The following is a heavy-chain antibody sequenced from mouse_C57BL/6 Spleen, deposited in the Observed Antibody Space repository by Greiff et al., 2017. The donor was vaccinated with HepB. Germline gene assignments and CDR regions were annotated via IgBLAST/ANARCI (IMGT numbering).Heavy chain of an antibody. CDR2: ISSGGSYT. V-gene: IGHV5-6*02. Sequence: EVKLVESGGDLVKPGGSLKLSCAASGFTFSSYGMSWVRQTPDKRLEWVATISSGGSYTYYPDSVKGRFTISRDNAKNTLYLQMSSLKSEDTAMYYCARRVDYYYFDYWGQGTTLTVSS. J-gene: IGHJ2*01. CDR1: GFTFSSYG. D-gene: IGHD1-1*02. CDR3: ARRVDYYYFDY.